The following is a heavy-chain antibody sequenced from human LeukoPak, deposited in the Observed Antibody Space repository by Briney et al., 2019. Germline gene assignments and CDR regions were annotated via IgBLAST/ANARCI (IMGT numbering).Heavy chain of an antibody. Sequence: SKTLSLTCAVSGDSISSGGYSWSWIRQPPGKGLEWIGYVYHSRSTYYNPSLKSRVTISVDRSKSQFSLKLTSVTAADTAVYYCPGVVVTGGVWFDPWGQGTLVTVSS. J-gene: IGHJ5*02. V-gene: IGHV4-30-2*01. CDR1: GDSISSGGYS. D-gene: IGHD2-21*02. CDR2: VYHSRST. CDR3: PGVVVTGGVWFDP.